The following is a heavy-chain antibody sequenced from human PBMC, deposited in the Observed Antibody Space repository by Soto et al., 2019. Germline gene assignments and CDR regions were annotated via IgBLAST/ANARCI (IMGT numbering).Heavy chain of an antibody. CDR3: ARVISVAAQPVRFDP. CDR2: IYYSGST. CDR1: GGSISSSSYY. V-gene: IGHV4-39*01. D-gene: IGHD6-6*01. Sequence: QLQLQESGPGLVKPSETLSLTCTVSGGSISSSSYYWGWIRQPPGKGLEWIGSIYYSGSTYYNPSLKSRVTISVDTSKNLFSLKLSSVTAADTAVYYCARVISVAAQPVRFDPWGQGTLVTVSS. J-gene: IGHJ5*02.